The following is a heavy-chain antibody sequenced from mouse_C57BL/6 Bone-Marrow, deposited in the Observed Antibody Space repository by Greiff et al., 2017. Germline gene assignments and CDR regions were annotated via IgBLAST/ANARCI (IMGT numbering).Heavy chain of an antibody. J-gene: IGHJ2*01. V-gene: IGHV1-82*01. CDR1: GYAFSSSW. CDR3: ARGRWLLLFDY. D-gene: IGHD2-3*01. CDR2: IYPGDGDT. Sequence: QVQLQQSGPELVKPGASVKISCKASGYAFSSSWMNWVKQRPGKGLEWIGRIYPGDGDTNYNGKFKGKATLTADKSSSTAYMQLSSLASEDSAVYFCARGRWLLLFDYWGKGTTLTVSS.